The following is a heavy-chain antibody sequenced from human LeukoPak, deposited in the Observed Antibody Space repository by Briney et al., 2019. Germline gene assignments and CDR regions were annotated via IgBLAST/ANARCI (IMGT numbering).Heavy chain of an antibody. Sequence: GGSLRLSCAASGFTFSSYAMSWVRQAPGKGLEWVSVIYSGGSTYYADSVKGRFTISRDNSKNTLYLQMNSLRAEDTAVYYCARGNVFRGMIVVAYFDNGGQGPLVPVSS. CDR3: ARGNVFRGMIVVAYFDN. J-gene: IGHJ4*02. CDR1: GFTFSSYA. CDR2: IYSGGST. D-gene: IGHD3-22*01. V-gene: IGHV3-53*01.